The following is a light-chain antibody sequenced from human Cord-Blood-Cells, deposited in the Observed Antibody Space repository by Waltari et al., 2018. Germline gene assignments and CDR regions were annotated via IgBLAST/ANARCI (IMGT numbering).Light chain of an antibody. CDR3: AAWDDSLSGYV. V-gene: IGLV1-47*01. CDR2: RNK. CDR1: SSNTRRNY. J-gene: IGLJ1*01. Sequence: SVLTQPPSASGTPGQRVTISCSGSSSNTRRNYVYWYQQLPGTAPKLPIDRNKQRPAGGPGRFSGSKSGTSGSRAISGLRSEDEADYYCAAWDDSLSGYVFGTGTKVTVL.